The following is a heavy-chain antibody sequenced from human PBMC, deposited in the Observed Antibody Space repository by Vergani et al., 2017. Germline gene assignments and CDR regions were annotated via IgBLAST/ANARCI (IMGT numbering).Heavy chain of an antibody. CDR2: ISAYNGNT. J-gene: IGHJ3*02. CDR3: AREAYYYDSSGYLRAFDI. D-gene: IGHD3-22*01. CDR1: GYTFTSYG. Sequence: QVQLVQSGAEVKKPGASVKVSCKASGYTFTSYGISWVRQAPGQGLEWMGWISAYNGNTNYAQKLQGRVTMTTDTSTSTGYMELRSLRSDDTAVYYCAREAYYYDSSGYLRAFDIWGQGTMVTVSS. V-gene: IGHV1-18*01.